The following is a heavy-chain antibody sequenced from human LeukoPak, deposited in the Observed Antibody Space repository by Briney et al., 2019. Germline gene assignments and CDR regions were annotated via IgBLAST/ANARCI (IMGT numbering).Heavy chain of an antibody. V-gene: IGHV1-2*02. J-gene: IGHJ5*02. Sequence: ASVKVSCKASGYTFTGYYMHWVRQAPGQGLEWMGWINPNSGGTNYAQKLQGRVTMTTDTSASTAYMELRSLRSDDTAVYYCARAYSSSLFDPWGQGTLVTVSS. CDR2: INPNSGGT. D-gene: IGHD6-6*01. CDR3: ARAYSSSLFDP. CDR1: GYTFTGYY.